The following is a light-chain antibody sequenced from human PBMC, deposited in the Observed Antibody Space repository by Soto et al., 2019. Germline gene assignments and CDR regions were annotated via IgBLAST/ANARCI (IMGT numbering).Light chain of an antibody. V-gene: IGLV1-44*01. Sequence: QAVVTQPPSASGTPGQRVTISCSGGSSSIGSNTVNWYQEVPGAAPKLLIYNNDQRPSGVPGRFSGSKSGTSASLAIDGLQSEDEAIFFCAAWDDSLNGFLFGGGTKLTVL. J-gene: IGLJ3*02. CDR1: SSSIGSNT. CDR2: NND. CDR3: AAWDDSLNGFL.